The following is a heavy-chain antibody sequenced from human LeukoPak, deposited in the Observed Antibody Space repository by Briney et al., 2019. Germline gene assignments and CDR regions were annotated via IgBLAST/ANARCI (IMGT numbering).Heavy chain of an antibody. CDR1: GGTFSSYA. Sequence: SVKVSCKASGGTFSSYAISWVRQAPGQGLEWMGRIIPILGIANYAQKFQGRVTITADKSTSTAYMELSSLRSEDTAAYYCARDLTSLAAAVTGDYWGQGTLVTVSS. D-gene: IGHD6-13*01. V-gene: IGHV1-69*04. J-gene: IGHJ4*02. CDR2: IIPILGIA. CDR3: ARDLTSLAAAVTGDY.